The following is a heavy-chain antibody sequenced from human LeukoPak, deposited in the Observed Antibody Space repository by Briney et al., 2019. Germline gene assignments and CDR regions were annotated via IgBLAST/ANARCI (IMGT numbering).Heavy chain of an antibody. CDR1: GFTFSSYA. CDR2: ISGSGGST. J-gene: IGHJ1*01. D-gene: IGHD6-13*01. V-gene: IGHV3-23*01. CDR3: ANTGYSSSWGEYFQH. Sequence: PGGSLRLSCAASGFTFSSYAMSWVRQAPGKGLEWVSAISGSGGSTYYAESVKGRVTISRDNSKNTLYLQMNSLRAEDTAVYYCANTGYSSSWGEYFQHWGQGTLVTVSS.